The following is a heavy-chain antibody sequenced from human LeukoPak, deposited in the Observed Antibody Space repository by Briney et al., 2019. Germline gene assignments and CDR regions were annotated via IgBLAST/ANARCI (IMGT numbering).Heavy chain of an antibody. Sequence: GSLRLSCAASGFTFSDYYMSWIRQAPGKGLEWVGYIYYSGSTNYNPSLKSRVTISLDTSKNQFSLNLTSVTAADTAVYYCAKTARLRYFEYWGQGTLVTVSS. CDR3: AKTARLRYFEY. V-gene: IGHV4-59*03. CDR1: GFTFSDYY. J-gene: IGHJ4*02. CDR2: IYYSGST. D-gene: IGHD3-9*01.